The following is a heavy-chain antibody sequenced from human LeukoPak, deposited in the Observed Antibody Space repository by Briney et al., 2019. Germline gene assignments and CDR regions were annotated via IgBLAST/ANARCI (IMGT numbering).Heavy chain of an antibody. V-gene: IGHV4-38-2*02. CDR2: IYHSGST. CDR1: GHSISSGYY. J-gene: IGHJ4*02. CDR3: ASDFPGYCSSTSCYS. Sequence: SETLSLTCTVSGHSISSGYYWGWIRQPPGKGLEWIGSIYHSGSTYYNPSLKSRVTISVDTSKNQFSLKLSSVTAADTAVYYCASDFPGYCSSTSCYSWGQGTLVTVSS. D-gene: IGHD2-2*02.